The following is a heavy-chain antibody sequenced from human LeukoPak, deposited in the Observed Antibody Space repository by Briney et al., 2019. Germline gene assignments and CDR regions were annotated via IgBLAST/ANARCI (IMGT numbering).Heavy chain of an antibody. CDR1: GGSISSSSYY. CDR3: ARQNYDFWSGTVHYYMDV. D-gene: IGHD3-3*01. J-gene: IGHJ6*03. V-gene: IGHV4-39*01. CDR2: IYYSGST. Sequence: PSETLSLTCTVSGGSISSSSYYWGWIRQTPGKGLEWIGSIYYSGSTYYNPSLKSRVTISVDTSKNQFSLKLSSVTAADTAVYYCARQNYDFWSGTVHYYMDVWGKGTTVTVSS.